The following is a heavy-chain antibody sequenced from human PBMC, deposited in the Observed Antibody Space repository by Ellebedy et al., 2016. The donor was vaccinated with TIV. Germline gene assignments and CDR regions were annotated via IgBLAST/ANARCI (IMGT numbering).Heavy chain of an antibody. J-gene: IGHJ1*01. CDR1: GYTFTNYF. Sequence: AASVKVSCKASGYTFTNYFMHWVRQAPGQGLEWMGIINANGGSTSYAQKFKGRVSVTSDTSRSTVYMELSSLTSEDTAVYYCARGWNDAIYWGQGTLVTVSS. V-gene: IGHV1-46*01. D-gene: IGHD1-1*01. CDR2: INANGGST. CDR3: ARGWNDAIY.